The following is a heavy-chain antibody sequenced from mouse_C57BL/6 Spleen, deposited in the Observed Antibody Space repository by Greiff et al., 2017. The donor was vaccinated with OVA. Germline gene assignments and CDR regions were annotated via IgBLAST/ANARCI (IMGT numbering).Heavy chain of an antibody. CDR1: GYTFTSYG. V-gene: IGHV1-81*01. D-gene: IGHD1-1*01. Sequence: QVQLQQSGAELARPGASVKLSCKASGYTFTSYGISWVKQRTGQGLEWIGEIYPRSGNNYYNEKLKGKATLTADKSSSTAYMELRSLTSDDSAVYFCARDTYYGSSNYAMDYWGQGTSVTVSS. CDR3: ARDTYYGSSNYAMDY. CDR2: IYPRSGNN. J-gene: IGHJ4*01.